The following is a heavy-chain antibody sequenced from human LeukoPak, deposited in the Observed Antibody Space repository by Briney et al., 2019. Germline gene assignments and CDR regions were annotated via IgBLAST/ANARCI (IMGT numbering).Heavy chain of an antibody. D-gene: IGHD2-15*01. V-gene: IGHV3-7*01. CDR3: ARVGFRWSYSFDY. J-gene: IGHJ4*02. CDR2: IKQDGSEK. CDR1: GFTFSSYW. Sequence: PGGSLRLSCAASGFTFSSYWMSWVRQAPGKGLEWVANIKQDGSEKYYVDSVKGRFTISRDNAKNSLYLQMNSLRAEDTAVYYCARVGFRWSYSFDYWGQGTLVTVSS.